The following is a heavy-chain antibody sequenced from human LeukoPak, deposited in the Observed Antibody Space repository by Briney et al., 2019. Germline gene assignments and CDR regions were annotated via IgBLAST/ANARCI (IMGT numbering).Heavy chain of an antibody. Sequence: GGSLRLSRAASGFTLSSFGMHWVRQAPGKGLEWVALISSYGSNQYYADSVKGRFTISRDSSKNTLYVQMNSLRAEDTAVYYCAKGDDYDSSGYMTFDYWDQGTLVTVSS. CDR2: ISSYGSNQ. V-gene: IGHV3-30*18. D-gene: IGHD3-22*01. CDR3: AKGDDYDSSGYMTFDY. CDR1: GFTLSSFG. J-gene: IGHJ4*02.